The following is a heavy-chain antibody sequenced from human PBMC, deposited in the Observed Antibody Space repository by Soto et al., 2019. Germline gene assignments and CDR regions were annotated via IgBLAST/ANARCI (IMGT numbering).Heavy chain of an antibody. Sequence: QLQLQESGPGLVKPSETLSLTCTVSGGSISSSSYYWGWIRQPPGKGLEWIGSIYYSGSTYYNPSFKSRVTISVDTSKNQFSLKLSSVTAAVTAVYYCANESSSWYIVYFDYWGQGTLVTLSS. D-gene: IGHD6-13*01. V-gene: IGHV4-39*01. J-gene: IGHJ4*02. CDR3: ANESSSWYIVYFDY. CDR2: IYYSGST. CDR1: GGSISSSSYY.